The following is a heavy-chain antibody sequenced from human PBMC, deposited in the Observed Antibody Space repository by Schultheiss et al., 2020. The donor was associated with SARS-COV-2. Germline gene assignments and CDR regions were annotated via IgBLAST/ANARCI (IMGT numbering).Heavy chain of an antibody. J-gene: IGHJ6*02. Sequence: GGSLRLSCAASGFIFSGYAMHWVRQAPGKGLEWVSAISGSGGSTYYADSVKGRFTISRDNSKNTLYLQMNSLRAEDTAVYYCAKDSGYSSGWYPPYYYYGMDVWGQGTTVTVSS. CDR3: AKDSGYSSGWYPPYYYYGMDV. CDR1: GFIFSGYA. V-gene: IGHV3-23*01. D-gene: IGHD6-19*01. CDR2: ISGSGGST.